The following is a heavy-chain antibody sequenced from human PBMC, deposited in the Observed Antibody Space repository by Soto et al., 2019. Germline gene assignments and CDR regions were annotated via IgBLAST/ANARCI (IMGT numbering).Heavy chain of an antibody. Sequence: WASVKVSCKAAAGTFRSYAMSWVRQALGQGLEWMGGIIPMFGTPNYAQNLKGRLTITADESTRTAYMELSSLRSEDTAVYYCARSVVAVIDFGYRYYGMDAWGQGSTVTVSS. D-gene: IGHD2-21*01. CDR3: ARSVVAVIDFGYRYYGMDA. CDR2: IIPMFGTP. CDR1: AGTFRSYA. V-gene: IGHV1-69*13. J-gene: IGHJ6*02.